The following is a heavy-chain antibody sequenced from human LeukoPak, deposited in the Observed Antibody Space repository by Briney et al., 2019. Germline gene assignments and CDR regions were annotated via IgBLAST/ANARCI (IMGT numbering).Heavy chain of an antibody. Sequence: KPSETLSLTCAVYGGSFSGYYWSWIRQPPGKGLEWIGEINHSGSTNYNPSLKSRVTISVDTSKNQFSLKLSSVTAADTAVYYCALTGDLGYWGQGTLVTVSS. J-gene: IGHJ4*02. CDR3: ALTGDLGY. V-gene: IGHV4-34*01. CDR1: GGSFSGYY. CDR2: INHSGST. D-gene: IGHD7-27*01.